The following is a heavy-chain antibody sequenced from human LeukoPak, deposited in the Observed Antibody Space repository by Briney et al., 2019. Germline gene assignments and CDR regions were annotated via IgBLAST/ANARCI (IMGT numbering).Heavy chain of an antibody. CDR1: GFTFSSYA. CDR3: AKDQRPYYYDSSGPRPYFDY. D-gene: IGHD3-22*01. J-gene: IGHJ4*02. V-gene: IGHV3-23*01. CDR2: ISGSGGST. Sequence: SGGSLRLSCAASGFTFSSYAMSWVRQAPGKGLEWVSAISGSGGSTYYADPVKGRFTISRDNSKNTLYLQMNSLRAEDTAVYYCAKDQRPYYYDSSGPRPYFDYWGQGTLVTVSS.